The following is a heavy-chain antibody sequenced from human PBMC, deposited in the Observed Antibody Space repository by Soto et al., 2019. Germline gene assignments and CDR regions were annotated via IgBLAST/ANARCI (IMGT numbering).Heavy chain of an antibody. D-gene: IGHD2-15*01. V-gene: IGHV4-30-4*01. CDR3: ASDSGGYLRGDY. Sequence: QVQLQESGPGLVKASETLSLTCSVSGGSMRGGDYYWSWIRQPPGKGLEWIGYIYYSGATFSNPSLKGRVTISVDTPKNQFSLKLTSVTAADTAVYYCASDSGGYLRGDYWGQGTLVTVSS. CDR1: GGSMRGGDYY. J-gene: IGHJ4*02. CDR2: IYYSGAT.